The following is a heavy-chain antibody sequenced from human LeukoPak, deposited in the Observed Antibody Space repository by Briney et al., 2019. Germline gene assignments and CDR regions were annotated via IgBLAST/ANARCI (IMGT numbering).Heavy chain of an antibody. D-gene: IGHD3-22*01. CDR1: GFTFSSYA. CDR3: AKVYYDSSGYYLDY. V-gene: IGHV3-23*01. J-gene: IGHJ4*02. CDR2: ISGSGGST. Sequence: GGSLRLSCAASGFTFSSYAMSWVRQAPGKGLEWVPAISGSGGSTYYADSVKGRFTISRDNSKNTLYLQMNSLRAEDTAVYYCAKVYYDSSGYYLDYWGQGTLVTVSS.